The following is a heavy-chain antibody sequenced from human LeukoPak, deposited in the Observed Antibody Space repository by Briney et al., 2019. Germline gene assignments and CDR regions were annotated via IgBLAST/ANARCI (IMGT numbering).Heavy chain of an antibody. D-gene: IGHD6-19*01. CDR3: ARDRLVAGTVFDY. Sequence: SETLSLTCNVFGGSISNNNYFWAWIRQPPGKGLEWLGSIFYTGTAYYNPSLESPVTMSVDTSKNQFSLKLSSVTAADTAVYYCARDRLVAGTVFDYWGQGTLVTVSS. V-gene: IGHV4-39*07. CDR2: IFYTGTA. J-gene: IGHJ4*02. CDR1: GGSISNNNYF.